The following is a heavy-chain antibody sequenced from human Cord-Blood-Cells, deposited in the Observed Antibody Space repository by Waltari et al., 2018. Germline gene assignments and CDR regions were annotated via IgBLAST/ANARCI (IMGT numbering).Heavy chain of an antibody. D-gene: IGHD7-27*01. Sequence: EVQLVESGGGLVKPGGSLRLSCAASVFTFSRSSLNWVRQAPGKGLEWVSSISSSSSYIYYADSVKGRFTISRDNAKNSLYLQMNSLRAEDTAVYYCARVGLTGDRDYWGQGTLVTVSS. J-gene: IGHJ4*02. CDR3: ARVGLTGDRDY. CDR2: ISSSSSYI. CDR1: VFTFSRSS. V-gene: IGHV3-21*01.